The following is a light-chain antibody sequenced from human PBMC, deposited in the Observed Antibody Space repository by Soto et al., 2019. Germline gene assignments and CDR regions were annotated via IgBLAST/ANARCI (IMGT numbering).Light chain of an antibody. Sequence: HYVLTAPPSVSRAPGHRFTTSCTGSISNIGARYDLHWYQQLPGPAPKLLIYGNSNRPSGVPDRFYGYKSGTSASLATTGLQPEDEANYYCQSYASSLSGWEVFGTGSKVPAL. V-gene: IGLV1-40*01. CDR1: ISNIGARYD. J-gene: IGLJ1*01. CDR3: QSYASSLSGWEV. CDR2: GNS.